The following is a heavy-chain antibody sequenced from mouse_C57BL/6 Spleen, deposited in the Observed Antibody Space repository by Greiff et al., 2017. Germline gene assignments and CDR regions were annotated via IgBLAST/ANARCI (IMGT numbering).Heavy chain of an antibody. J-gene: IGHJ3*01. CDR1: GFTFSSYA. Sequence: DVHLVESGGGLVKPGGSLKLSCAASGFTFSSYAMSWVRQTPEKRLEWVATISDGGSYTYYPDNVKGRFTISRDNAKNNLYLQMSHLKSEDTAMYYCARGGLWFAYWGQGTLVTVSA. V-gene: IGHV5-4*01. CDR3: ARGGLWFAY. CDR2: ISDGGSYT.